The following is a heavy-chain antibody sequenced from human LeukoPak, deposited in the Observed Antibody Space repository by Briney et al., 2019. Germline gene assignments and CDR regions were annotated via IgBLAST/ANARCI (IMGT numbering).Heavy chain of an antibody. Sequence: PGGSLRLSCAASGFTFSGYSMNWVRQAPGKGLEWVSSISSSSSYIYYADSVKGRFTISRDNAKNSLYLQMNSLRAEDTAVYYCARYSYGSYWYFDLWGRGTLVTVSS. V-gene: IGHV3-21*01. D-gene: IGHD5-18*01. CDR2: ISSSSSYI. CDR3: ARYSYGSYWYFDL. J-gene: IGHJ2*01. CDR1: GFTFSGYS.